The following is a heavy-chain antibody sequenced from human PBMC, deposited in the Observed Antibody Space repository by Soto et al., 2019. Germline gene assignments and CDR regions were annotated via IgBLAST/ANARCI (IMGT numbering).Heavy chain of an antibody. CDR2: INHSGST. CDR3: ARARLDY. Sequence: SETLSLTCAVSGGSFSDYPWTWIRQPPGKGLEWIGEINHSGSTNYNPSLKSRVTISVDTSKNQFSLKVTSVTAADTAVYYCARARLDYWGQGTLVTSPQ. CDR1: GGSFSDYP. V-gene: IGHV4-34*01. J-gene: IGHJ4*02.